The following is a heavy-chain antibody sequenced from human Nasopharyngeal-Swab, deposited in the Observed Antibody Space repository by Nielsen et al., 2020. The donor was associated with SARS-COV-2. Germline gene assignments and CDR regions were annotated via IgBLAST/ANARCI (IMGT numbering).Heavy chain of an antibody. CDR3: ARVLIYGSGSGGMDV. V-gene: IGHV1-69*04. CDR1: GGTFSSYA. D-gene: IGHD3-10*01. Sequence: SVKVSCKASGGTFSSYAISWVRQAPGQGLEWMGRIIPILGIANYAQKFQGRVTITADKSTSTAYMELSSLRSEDTAVYYCARVLIYGSGSGGMDVWGQGTTVTVSS. J-gene: IGHJ6*02. CDR2: IIPILGIA.